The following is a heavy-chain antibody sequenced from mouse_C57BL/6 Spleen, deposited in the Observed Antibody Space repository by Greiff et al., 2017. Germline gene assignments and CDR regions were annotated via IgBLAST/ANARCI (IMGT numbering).Heavy chain of an antibody. CDR2: FHPSNDDT. D-gene: IGHD2-3*01. J-gene: IGHJ1*03. Sequence: QVQLQQPGAELVKPGASVKMSCKASGYTFTTYPIEWMKQNHGKSLEWIGNFHPSNDDTKYNEKFKGKATLTVDKSSSTVYLELSRLTSDDSAVYYVSRGRYDGYPDWYLDVWGKGTTVTVSS. CDR3: SRGRYDGYPDWYLDV. V-gene: IGHV1-47*01. CDR1: GYTFTTYP.